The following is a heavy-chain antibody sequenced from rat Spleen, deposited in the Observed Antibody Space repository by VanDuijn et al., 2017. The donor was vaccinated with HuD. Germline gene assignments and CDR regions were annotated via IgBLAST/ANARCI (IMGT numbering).Heavy chain of an antibody. J-gene: IGHJ2*01. CDR3: ARANYGGYNY. Sequence: EVQLQESGPGLVKPSQSLSLTCSVTGYSITSSYRWNWIRKFPGNKLEWLGYINNAGSTNYNPSLKSRISITRDTSKNQFFLQVNSVTTEDTATYYCARANYGGYNYWGQGVMVTVSA. V-gene: IGHV3-3*01. CDR2: INNAGST. D-gene: IGHD1-11*01. CDR1: GYSITSSYR.